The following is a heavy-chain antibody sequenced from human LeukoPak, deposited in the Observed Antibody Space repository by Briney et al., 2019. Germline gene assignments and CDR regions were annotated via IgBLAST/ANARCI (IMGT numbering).Heavy chain of an antibody. V-gene: IGHV3-23*01. CDR3: AKSVLWNWNSLDDY. Sequence: GGSLRLSCAASGFTFSSYAMSWVRQAPGKGLEWVSAISGSGGSTYYADSVKGRFTISRDNSKNTLYLQMNSLRAEDTAVYYCAKSVLWNWNSLDDYWGRGTLVTVSS. J-gene: IGHJ4*02. CDR1: GFTFSSYA. CDR2: ISGSGGST. D-gene: IGHD1-7*01.